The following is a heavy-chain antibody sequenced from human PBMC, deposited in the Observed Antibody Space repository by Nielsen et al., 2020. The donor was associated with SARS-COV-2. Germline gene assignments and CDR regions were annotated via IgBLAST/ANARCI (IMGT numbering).Heavy chain of an antibody. V-gene: IGHV3-48*03. CDR1: GFPFSSYE. Sequence: GESLKISCAASGFPFSSYEMNWVRQSPGKGLEWVSYISGSGNTVYYADSVRGRFTISRDNAKNSLYLQMNSLRAEDMAVYYCARESVTGTDAFDIWGQGTVVTVSS. CDR3: ARESVTGTDAFDI. CDR2: ISGSGNTV. J-gene: IGHJ3*02. D-gene: IGHD6-19*01.